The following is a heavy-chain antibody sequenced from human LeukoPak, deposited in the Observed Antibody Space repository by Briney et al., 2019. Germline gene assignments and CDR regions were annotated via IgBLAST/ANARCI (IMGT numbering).Heavy chain of an antibody. D-gene: IGHD3-9*01. Sequence: PSETLSLTRSVSGGSMNSYYWSWIRQSPGKGLEWIGYIYYSGSTNYNPSLKSRVTISVDTSKNQFSLKLSSVTAADTAAYYCARHVWLQPFDYWGQGTLVTVSS. V-gene: IGHV4-59*08. CDR1: GGSMNSYY. J-gene: IGHJ4*02. CDR2: IYYSGST. CDR3: ARHVWLQPFDY.